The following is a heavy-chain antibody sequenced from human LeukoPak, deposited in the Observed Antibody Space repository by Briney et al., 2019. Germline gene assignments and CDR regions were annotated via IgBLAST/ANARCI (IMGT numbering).Heavy chain of an antibody. Sequence: SETLSLTCSVSGGSISSGNYYCSWIRQHPGKGLEWIGSIYYSGTTSYTPSLKSRVTISEDTSKNQFSLRLNSVTDADTAVYFCARGEYRVLVHWGQGALVTVSS. CDR3: ARGEYRVLVH. J-gene: IGHJ4*02. V-gene: IGHV4-30-4*08. CDR2: IYYSGTT. CDR1: GGSISSGNYY. D-gene: IGHD2/OR15-2a*01.